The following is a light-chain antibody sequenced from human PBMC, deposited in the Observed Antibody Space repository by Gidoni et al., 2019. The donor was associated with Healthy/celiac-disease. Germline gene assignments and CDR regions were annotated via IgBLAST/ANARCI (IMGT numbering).Light chain of an antibody. CDR2: AAS. CDR1: QSVSSY. CDR3: QQRSDWPPN. Sequence: EIVFTQSPAPLSLSPAESATLSCSASQSVSSYLAWYQQKPGQAPRLLIYAASNRATGIPARFSGSGSGTDFTLTISSLEPEDFAVYYCQQRSDWPPNFGQGTRLEIK. J-gene: IGKJ5*01. V-gene: IGKV3-11*01.